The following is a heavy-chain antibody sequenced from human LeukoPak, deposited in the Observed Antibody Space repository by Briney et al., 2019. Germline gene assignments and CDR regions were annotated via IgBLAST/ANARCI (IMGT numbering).Heavy chain of an antibody. Sequence: QTGGSLRLSCAASGFTFSSYEMNWVRQAPGKGLEWVSYISSSGSTIYYADSVKGRFTISRDNAKNSLYLQMNSLRAEDTAVYYCAGVVDTAMVDGELEGCWGQETLVTVPS. CDR1: GFTFSSYE. D-gene: IGHD5-18*01. CDR2: ISSSGSTI. J-gene: IGHJ4*02. V-gene: IGHV3-48*03. CDR3: AGVVDTAMVDGELEGC.